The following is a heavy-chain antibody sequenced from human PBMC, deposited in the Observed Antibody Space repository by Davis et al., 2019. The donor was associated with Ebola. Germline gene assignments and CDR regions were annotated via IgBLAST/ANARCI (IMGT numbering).Heavy chain of an antibody. D-gene: IGHD5-18*01. CDR2: IYHSGST. J-gene: IGHJ4*02. Sequence: SETLSLTCTVSGGSISSGGYYWSWVRQPPGKGLEWIGEIYHSGSTNYNPSLKSRVTISVDKSKNQFSLKLSSVTAADTAVYYCARDRGYSYGLDYWGQGTLVTVSS. CDR1: GGSISSGGYY. V-gene: IGHV4-39*07. CDR3: ARDRGYSYGLDY.